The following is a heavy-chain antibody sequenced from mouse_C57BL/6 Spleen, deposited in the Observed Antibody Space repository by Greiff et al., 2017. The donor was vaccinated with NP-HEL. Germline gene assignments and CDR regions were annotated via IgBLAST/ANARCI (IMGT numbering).Heavy chain of an antibody. Sequence: VQLVESGPELVKPGASVKISCKASGYAFSSSWMNWVKQRPGKGLEWIGRIYPGDGDTNYNGKFKGKATLTADKASSTAYMQLSSLTSEDSAVYFCARPYRGYFDVWGTGTTVTVSS. D-gene: IGHD2-12*01. CDR1: GYAFSSSW. J-gene: IGHJ1*03. V-gene: IGHV1-82*01. CDR2: IYPGDGDT. CDR3: ARPYRGYFDV.